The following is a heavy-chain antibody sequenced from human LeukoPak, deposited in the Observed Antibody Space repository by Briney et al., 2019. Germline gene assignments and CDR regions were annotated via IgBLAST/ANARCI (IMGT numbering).Heavy chain of an antibody. D-gene: IGHD3-22*01. CDR1: GGSFSGYY. J-gene: IGHJ6*02. Sequence: PSETLSLTCAVYGGSFSGYYWSWIRQPPGKGLEWIGEINHSGSTNYNPSLKSRVTISVDTSKNQFSLKLSSVTAADTAVYYCARGPSGVYYYDSSGYQNYHYYYGMDVWGQGTAVTVSS. CDR3: ARGPSGVYYYDSSGYQNYHYYYGMDV. CDR2: INHSGST. V-gene: IGHV4-34*01.